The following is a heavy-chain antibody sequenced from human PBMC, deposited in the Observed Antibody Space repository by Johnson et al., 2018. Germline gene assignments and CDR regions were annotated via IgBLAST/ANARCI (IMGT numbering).Heavy chain of an antibody. CDR2: IFYSGST. Sequence: QLQESGPGLVKPSETLSLTCTVSGGSISSSSYYWGWIRQPPGKGLEWIGSIFYSGSTYYNPSLKSRVTISVDTSKNQFPLKLSSVTAADTAVYYCARVAEGVRGVRNLYYMDVWGKGTTVTVSS. CDR3: ARVAEGVRGVRNLYYMDV. CDR1: GGSISSSSYY. D-gene: IGHD3-10*01. J-gene: IGHJ6*03. V-gene: IGHV4-39*06.